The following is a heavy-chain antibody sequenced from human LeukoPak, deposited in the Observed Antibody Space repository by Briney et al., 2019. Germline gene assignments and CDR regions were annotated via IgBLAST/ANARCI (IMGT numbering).Heavy chain of an antibody. D-gene: IGHD2-2*01. Sequence: GGPLRLSCAASGFTFSDYFMSWIRQAPGKGLEWISYISYSGTNTYYADSVKGRFTISRDNADNSLYLQMNSLRAEDTAVYYCARDLISSYCGTTTCHPNYYFDYWGQGTLVTVSS. CDR3: ARDLISSYCGTTTCHPNYYFDY. J-gene: IGHJ4*02. V-gene: IGHV3-11*01. CDR2: ISYSGTNT. CDR1: GFTFSDYF.